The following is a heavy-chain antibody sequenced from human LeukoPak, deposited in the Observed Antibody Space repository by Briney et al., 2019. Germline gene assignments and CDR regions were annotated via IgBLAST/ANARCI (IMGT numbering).Heavy chain of an antibody. CDR3: GRDDYGPCDY. J-gene: IGHJ4*02. D-gene: IGHD4/OR15-4a*01. CDR1: GYSITDYY. Sequence: ASVKVSCKASGYSITDYYIHWVRQARGEGLEWMGWGDPRSGAATYAQKFQGRVTMTRDTSLNTVYLEMSGLIPDDTAVYFCGRDDYGPCDYWGQGTLVSV. V-gene: IGHV1-2*02. CDR2: GDPRSGAA.